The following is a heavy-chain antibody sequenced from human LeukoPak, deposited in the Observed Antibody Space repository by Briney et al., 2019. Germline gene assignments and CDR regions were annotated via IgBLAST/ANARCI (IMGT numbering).Heavy chain of an antibody. J-gene: IGHJ3*02. CDR3: ARDPYYYDSSGFGALDI. CDR1: GGSISSYY. Sequence: SETLSLTCTVSGGSISSYYWSWIRQPPGKGLEWIGYIYYSGSTNYNPSLKSRVTISVDTSKNQFSLKLSSVTAADTAVYYCARDPYYYDSSGFGALDIWGQGTMVTVSS. D-gene: IGHD3-22*01. V-gene: IGHV4-59*01. CDR2: IYYSGST.